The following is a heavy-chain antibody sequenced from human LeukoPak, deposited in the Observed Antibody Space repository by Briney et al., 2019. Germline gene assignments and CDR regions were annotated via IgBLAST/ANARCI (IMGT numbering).Heavy chain of an antibody. CDR3: ARLAVAGVYYYYYMDV. J-gene: IGHJ6*03. Sequence: GGSLRPSCAASGFTFDDYGMSWVRQAPGKGLEWVSGINWNGGSTGYADSVKGRFTISRDNAKNSLYLQMNSLRAEDTALYYCARLAVAGVYYYYYMDVWGKGTTVTVSS. V-gene: IGHV3-20*04. CDR1: GFTFDDYG. CDR2: INWNGGST. D-gene: IGHD6-19*01.